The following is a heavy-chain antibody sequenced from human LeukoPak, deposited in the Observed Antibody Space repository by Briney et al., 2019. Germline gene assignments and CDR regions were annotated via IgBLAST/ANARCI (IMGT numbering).Heavy chain of an antibody. Sequence: GGSLRLSCAASGFTFSSYSMNWVRQAPGKGLEWVSSISSSSSYIYYADSVKGRFTISRDNAKNSLYLQMNSLRAEDTAVYYCARDVWKQHKYFDYWGQGTLVTVSS. J-gene: IGHJ4*02. CDR3: ARDVWKQHKYFDY. CDR2: ISSSSSYI. V-gene: IGHV3-21*01. D-gene: IGHD1-1*01. CDR1: GFTFSSYS.